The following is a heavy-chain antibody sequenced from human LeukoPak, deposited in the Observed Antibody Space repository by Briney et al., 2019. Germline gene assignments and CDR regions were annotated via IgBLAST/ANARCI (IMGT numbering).Heavy chain of an antibody. CDR2: ISWNSGSI. J-gene: IGHJ6*02. CDR1: GFTFDDYA. Sequence: GGSLRLSCAASGFTFDDYAMHWVRQAPGKGLEWVSGISWNSGSIGYADSVKGRFTISRDNAKNSLYLQMNSLRAEDTALYFCAKDTPGYGIFYGMDVWGQGTTVTVSS. CDR3: AKDTPGYGIFYGMDV. D-gene: IGHD3-16*01. V-gene: IGHV3-9*01.